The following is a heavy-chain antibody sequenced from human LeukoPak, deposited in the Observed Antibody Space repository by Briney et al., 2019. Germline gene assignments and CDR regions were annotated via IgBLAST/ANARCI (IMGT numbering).Heavy chain of an antibody. CDR3: AKASLGGNPRPLDF. CDR2: ISSGGSTI. CDR1: GFTFGDYE. V-gene: IGHV3-48*03. J-gene: IGHJ6*02. Sequence: PGGSLRLSCTASGFTFGDYEMDWVRQAPGKGLERVSFISSGGSTIFYADSVRGRFTISRDNAKNSVYLQMNSLRAEDTAVYFCAKASLGGNPRPLDFWGQGATVTVTS. D-gene: IGHD4-23*01.